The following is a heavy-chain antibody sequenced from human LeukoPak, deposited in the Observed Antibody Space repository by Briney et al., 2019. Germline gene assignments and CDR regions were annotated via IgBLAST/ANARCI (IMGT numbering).Heavy chain of an antibody. J-gene: IGHJ4*02. CDR2: IYTGGTT. CDR3: ARDPNSAL. D-gene: IGHD4-23*01. Sequence: SETLSLTCVVSGGSINNYYWSWIRQPAGKGLEWIGRIYTGGTTNYNPSLKSRVTISADTSKNQFSLRLSSVTAADTAVYYCARDPNSALWGQGTLVTVSS. CDR1: GGSINNYY. V-gene: IGHV4-4*07.